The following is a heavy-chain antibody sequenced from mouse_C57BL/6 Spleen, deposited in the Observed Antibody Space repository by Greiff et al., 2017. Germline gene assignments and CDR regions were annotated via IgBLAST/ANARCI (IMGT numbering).Heavy chain of an antibody. D-gene: IGHD1-1*01. CDR3: ARAGYGSSFYYFDY. Sequence: EVKLMESGPGMVKPSQSLSLTCTVTGYSITSGYDWHWLRHFPGNKLEWMGYISYSGSTNYNPSLKSRISITHDTSKNHFFLKLNSVTTEDTATYYCARAGYGSSFYYFDYWGQGTTLTVSS. CDR1: GYSITSGYD. CDR2: ISYSGST. J-gene: IGHJ2*01. V-gene: IGHV3-1*01.